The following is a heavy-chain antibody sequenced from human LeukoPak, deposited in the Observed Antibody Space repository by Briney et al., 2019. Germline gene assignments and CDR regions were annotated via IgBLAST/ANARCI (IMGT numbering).Heavy chain of an antibody. CDR3: ARDKKVRYSGSKIGTYYYYGMDV. CDR1: GYTFTGYY. J-gene: IGHJ6*02. V-gene: IGHV1-2*06. Sequence: ASVKVSCKASGYTFTGYYMHWVRQAPGQGLEWMGRINPNSGGTNYAQKLQGRVTMTTDTSTSTAYMELRSLRSDDTAVYYCARDKKVRYSGSKIGTYYYYGMDVWGQGTTVTVSS. CDR2: INPNSGGT. D-gene: IGHD1-26*01.